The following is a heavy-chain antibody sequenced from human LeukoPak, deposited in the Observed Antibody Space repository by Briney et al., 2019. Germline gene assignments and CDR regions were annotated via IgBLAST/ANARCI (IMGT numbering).Heavy chain of an antibody. D-gene: IGHD5-12*01. Sequence: ASVKVSCKASGYTFTSYGISWVRQAPGQGLEWMGWISAYNGNTNYAQKLQGRVTMTTDTSTSTAYMELRSLRSDDTAVYYCARDPARYSGYDLTDWGQGTLVTVSS. J-gene: IGHJ4*02. CDR3: ARDPARYSGYDLTD. CDR2: ISAYNGNT. V-gene: IGHV1-18*01. CDR1: GYTFTSYG.